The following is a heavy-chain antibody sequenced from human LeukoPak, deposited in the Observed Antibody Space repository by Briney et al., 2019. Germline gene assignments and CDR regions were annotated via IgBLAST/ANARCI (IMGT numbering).Heavy chain of an antibody. V-gene: IGHV3-33*06. J-gene: IGHJ4*02. CDR2: IWYDGSNK. CDR3: AKLKYYYDSSGCYYGDRDYYFDY. CDR1: GFTFSSYG. D-gene: IGHD3-22*01. Sequence: GTSLRLSCAASGFTFSSYGMHWVRQAPGKGLEWVAVIWYDGSNKYYADSVKGRFTISRDNSKNTLYLQMNSLRAEDTVVYYCAKLKYYYDSSGCYYGDRDYYFDYWGQGTLVTVSS.